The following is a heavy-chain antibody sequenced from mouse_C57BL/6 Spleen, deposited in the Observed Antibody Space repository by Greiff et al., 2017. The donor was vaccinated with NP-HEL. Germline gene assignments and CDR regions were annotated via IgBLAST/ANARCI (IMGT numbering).Heavy chain of an antibody. Sequence: EVQLVESGGGLVKPGGSLKLSCAASGFTFSSYAMSWVRQTPEKRLEWVATISDGGSYTYYPDNVKGRFTISRDNAKNNLYLQMSHLKSEDTAMYYCARGGLRHYYAMDYWGQGTSVTVSS. J-gene: IGHJ4*01. D-gene: IGHD1-2*01. CDR2: ISDGGSYT. CDR3: ARGGLRHYYAMDY. CDR1: GFTFSSYA. V-gene: IGHV5-4*01.